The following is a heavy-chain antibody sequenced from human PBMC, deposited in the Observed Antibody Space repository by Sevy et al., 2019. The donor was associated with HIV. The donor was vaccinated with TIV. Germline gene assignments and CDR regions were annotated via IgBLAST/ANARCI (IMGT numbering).Heavy chain of an antibody. CDR1: GGSISSSSYY. V-gene: IGHV4-39*01. Sequence: SETLSLTCTVSGGSISSSSYYWGWIRQPPGKGLEWIGSIYYSGSTYYNPSLKSRVTLSVDTSKNQFSLKLSSVTAADTAVYYCARRPARGPYYFDYWGQGTLVTVSS. J-gene: IGHJ4*02. CDR2: IYYSGST. CDR3: ARRPARGPYYFDY.